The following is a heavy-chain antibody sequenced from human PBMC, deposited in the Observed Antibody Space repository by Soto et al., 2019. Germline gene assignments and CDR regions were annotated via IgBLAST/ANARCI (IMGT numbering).Heavy chain of an antibody. CDR2: ISYDGSNK. CDR1: GFTFSSYG. J-gene: IGHJ6*02. D-gene: IGHD2-2*01. V-gene: IGHV3-30*18. CDR3: AKDISYCSSTSCYLRYYGMDV. Sequence: GGSLRLSCAASGFTFSSYGMHWVRQAPGKGLEGVAVISYDGSNKYYADSVKGRFTISRDNSKNTLYLQMNSLRAEDTAVYYCAKDISYCSSTSCYLRYYGMDVWGQGTTVTVSS.